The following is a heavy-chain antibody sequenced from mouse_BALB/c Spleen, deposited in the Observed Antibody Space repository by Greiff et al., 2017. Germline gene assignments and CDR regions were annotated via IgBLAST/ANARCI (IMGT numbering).Heavy chain of an antibody. J-gene: IGHJ2*01. CDR3: ARIDGGNYNFDY. CDR1: GFSLSTSGMG. CDR2: IWWDDDK. Sequence: QVTLKESGPGILQPSQTLSLTCSFSGFSLSTSGMGVGWIRQPSGKGLEWLAHIWWDDDKYYNTALKSGLTISKDTSKNQVFLKIASVDTADTATYYCARIDGGNYNFDYWGQGTTLTVSS. D-gene: IGHD1-1*02. V-gene: IGHV8-8*01.